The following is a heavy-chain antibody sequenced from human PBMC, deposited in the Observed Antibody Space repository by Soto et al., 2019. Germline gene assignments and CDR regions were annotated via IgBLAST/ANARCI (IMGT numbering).Heavy chain of an antibody. D-gene: IGHD2-8*01. CDR1: GGAISSGGYY. V-gene: IGHV4-31*03. CDR3: ARGFVPRLWFDP. CDR2: IYYSGST. Sequence: PSETLSLTCTVSGGAISSGGYYWSWIRQHPGKGLEWIGYIYYSGSTYYNPSLKSRVTISVDTSKNQFSLTLSSVTAADTAVYYCARGFVPRLWFDPWGQGTLVTVSS. J-gene: IGHJ5*02.